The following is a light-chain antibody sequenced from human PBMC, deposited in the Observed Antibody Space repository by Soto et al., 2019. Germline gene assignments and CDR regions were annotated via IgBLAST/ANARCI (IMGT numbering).Light chain of an antibody. CDR2: DAS. Sequence: EIVLTQSPATLSLSPGERATLSCRASQSVSRYLAWYQQKPGQAPRLLIYDASNRATGIPARFSGSGSGTDFTLTISSLEPEDFAVYYCQQRSNWLRTFGQGTKLEIK. CDR3: QQRSNWLRT. J-gene: IGKJ2*01. V-gene: IGKV3-11*01. CDR1: QSVSRY.